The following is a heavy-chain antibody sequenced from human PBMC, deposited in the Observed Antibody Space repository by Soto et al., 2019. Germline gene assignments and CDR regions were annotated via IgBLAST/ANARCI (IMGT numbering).Heavy chain of an antibody. D-gene: IGHD6-19*01. Sequence: EVQLVESGGGLVQPGGSLRLSCAASGFTFSSDWMHWVRQAPGKGLVWVSRISFDGTSTNYADSVKGRFTISRDNAENTLYLQMNSLRAEDTAVYYCARGRRGLYGQYYWGQGTLVTVSS. CDR3: ARGRRGLYGQYY. V-gene: IGHV3-74*01. CDR2: ISFDGTST. CDR1: GFTFSSDW. J-gene: IGHJ4*02.